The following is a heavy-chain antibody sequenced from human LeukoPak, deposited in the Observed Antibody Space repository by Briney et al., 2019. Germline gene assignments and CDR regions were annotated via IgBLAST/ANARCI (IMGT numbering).Heavy chain of an antibody. J-gene: IGHJ4*02. D-gene: IGHD4-23*01. Sequence: GGSLRLSCAASGFTFSSYSMNWVRQAPGKGLEWVSSISSSSSYIYYADSVKGRFTISRDNAKNSLYLQMNSLRAEDTAVYYCARDKVVGNSEVGFDYWGQGTLVTVSS. V-gene: IGHV3-21*01. CDR1: GFTFSSYS. CDR3: ARDKVVGNSEVGFDY. CDR2: ISSSSSYI.